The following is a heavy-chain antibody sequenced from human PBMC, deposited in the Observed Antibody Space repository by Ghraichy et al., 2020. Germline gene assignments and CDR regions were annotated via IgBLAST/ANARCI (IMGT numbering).Heavy chain of an antibody. J-gene: IGHJ6*02. Sequence: ASVKVSCKASGYTFTSYDINWVRQATGQGLEWMGWMNPNSGNTGYAQKFQGRVTMTRNTSISTAYMELSSLRSEDTAVYYCARDGSRYYDFWSGPANYYYYGMDVWGQGTTVTVSS. D-gene: IGHD3-3*01. V-gene: IGHV1-8*01. CDR2: MNPNSGNT. CDR3: ARDGSRYYDFWSGPANYYYYGMDV. CDR1: GYTFTSYD.